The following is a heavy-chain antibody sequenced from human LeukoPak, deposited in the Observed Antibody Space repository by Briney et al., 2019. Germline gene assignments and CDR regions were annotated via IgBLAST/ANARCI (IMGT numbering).Heavy chain of an antibody. CDR3: ARGSTYYDSSGQVPFGY. D-gene: IGHD3-22*01. J-gene: IGHJ4*02. CDR1: GFTFSTYS. CDR2: ISSSSSTI. Sequence: GGSLRLSCAASGFTFSTYSMNWVRQAPGKGLEWVSYISSSSSTIYYADSVKGRFTISRDNAKNSLYLQMNSLRAEDTAVYYCARGSTYYDSSGQVPFGYWGQGTLVTVSS. V-gene: IGHV3-48*01.